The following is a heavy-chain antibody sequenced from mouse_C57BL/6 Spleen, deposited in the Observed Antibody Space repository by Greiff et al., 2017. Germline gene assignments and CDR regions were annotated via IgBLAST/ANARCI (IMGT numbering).Heavy chain of an antibody. CDR1: GYAFSSSW. CDR2: IYPGDGDT. D-gene: IGHD2-2*01. J-gene: IGHJ4*01. V-gene: IGHV1-82*01. CDR3: ARFLMVTTAMDY. Sequence: VQLQQSGPELVKPGASVKISCKASGYAFSSSWMNWVKQRPGKGLEWIGRIYPGDGDTNYNGKFKGKATRTADKYSSTAYMQLSSLTSEDSAVYFGARFLMVTTAMDYWGQGASVTVSS.